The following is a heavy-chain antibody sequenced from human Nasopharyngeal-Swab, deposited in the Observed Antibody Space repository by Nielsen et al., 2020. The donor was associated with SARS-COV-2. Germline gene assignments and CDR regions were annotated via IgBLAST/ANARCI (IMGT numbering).Heavy chain of an antibody. V-gene: IGHV1-8*01. CDR3: ARLSNYDFWSGYYAYMDV. J-gene: IGHJ6*03. CDR2: MNPNSGNT. CDR1: GYTLTSYD. Sequence: SVKVSCKASGYTLTSYDINWVRQATGQGLEWMGWMNPNSGNTGYAQKFQGRVTMTRNTSISTAYMELSSLRSEDTAVYYCARLSNYDFWSGYYAYMDVWGKGTTVTVSS. D-gene: IGHD3-3*01.